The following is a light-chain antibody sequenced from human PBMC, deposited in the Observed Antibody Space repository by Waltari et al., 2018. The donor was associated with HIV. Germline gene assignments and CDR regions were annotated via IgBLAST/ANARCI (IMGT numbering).Light chain of an antibody. J-gene: IGLJ3*02. CDR3: AAWDDSLSGPV. CDR2: RNN. V-gene: IGLV1-47*01. CDR1: SSNIGRNY. Sequence: QSVLTQPPSASGTPGQRVTISCSGSSSNIGRNYVYWYQQLPGTTPKLLIYRNNRRPSGGPDRFSGCKSGTSASLAISGLRDEDEADYYCAAWDDSLSGPVFGGGTKLTVL.